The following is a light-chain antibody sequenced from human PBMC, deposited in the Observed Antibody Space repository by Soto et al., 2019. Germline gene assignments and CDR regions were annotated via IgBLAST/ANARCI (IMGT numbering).Light chain of an antibody. CDR1: SNDVGGYNL. Sequence: QSVLTQPASVSGSPGQSITISCSGSSNDVGGYNLVSWYQHHPGKAPKLIIYEGNKRPSGVSDRFSGSRSGNTASLTISTLQAEDEADYSCCSFAGGATFVFGGGTKVTVL. CDR2: EGN. CDR3: CSFAGGATFV. J-gene: IGLJ2*01. V-gene: IGLV2-23*03.